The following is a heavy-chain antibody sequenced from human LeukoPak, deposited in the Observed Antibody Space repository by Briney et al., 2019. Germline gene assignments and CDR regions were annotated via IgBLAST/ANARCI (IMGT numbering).Heavy chain of an antibody. J-gene: IGHJ4*02. V-gene: IGHV3-33*01. CDR1: GFTFSSYG. Sequence: PGRSLRLSCAASGFTFSSYGMHWVRQAPGKGLEGVAVIWYDGSNKYYADSVKGRFTISSDNSKNPLYLQMNSLRAEDTAVYYCASPVGFWSGYYDYWGQGTLVTVSS. CDR3: ASPVGFWSGYYDY. CDR2: IWYDGSNK. D-gene: IGHD3-3*01.